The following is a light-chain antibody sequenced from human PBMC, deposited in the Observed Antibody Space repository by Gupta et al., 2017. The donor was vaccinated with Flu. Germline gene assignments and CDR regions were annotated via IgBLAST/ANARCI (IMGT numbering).Light chain of an antibody. Sequence: IQMTQSPSSLSASVGDRVTITCRASQSISNYLSWYQQKPGKAPMLLIYAASSLQSGVPSRFSGSGSGTDFTLTISSLQPEDFATYYCEQSFRTPRTFGQGTKVEVK. CDR2: AAS. CDR3: EQSFRTPRT. CDR1: QSISNY. V-gene: IGKV1-39*01. J-gene: IGKJ1*01.